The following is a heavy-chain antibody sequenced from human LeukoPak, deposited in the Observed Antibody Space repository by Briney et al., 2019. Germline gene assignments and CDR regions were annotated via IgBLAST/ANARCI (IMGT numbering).Heavy chain of an antibody. V-gene: IGHV3-33*08. CDR3: ARELYGADY. Sequence: GGSLRLSCAASGFPFSNFALHWVRQAPGKGLEWVAVIWYDGSNKYYADSVKGRFTISRDNSKNTLYLQMNSLRAEDTAVYYCARELYGADYWGQGTLVTVSS. D-gene: IGHD4-17*01. J-gene: IGHJ4*02. CDR1: GFPFSNFA. CDR2: IWYDGSNK.